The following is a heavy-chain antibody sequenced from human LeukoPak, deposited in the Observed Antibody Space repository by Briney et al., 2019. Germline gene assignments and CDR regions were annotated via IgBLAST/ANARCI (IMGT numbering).Heavy chain of an antibody. CDR3: ASYYDFWSGSSRLAFDY. Sequence: SETLSLTCTVSGGSISSYYWSWIRQPPGKGLEWIGYIYHSGSTYYNPSLKSRVTISVDRSKNQFSLKLSSVTAADTAVYYCASYYDFWSGSSRLAFDYWGQGTLVTVSS. D-gene: IGHD3-3*01. V-gene: IGHV4-59*12. CDR2: IYHSGST. CDR1: GGSISSYY. J-gene: IGHJ4*02.